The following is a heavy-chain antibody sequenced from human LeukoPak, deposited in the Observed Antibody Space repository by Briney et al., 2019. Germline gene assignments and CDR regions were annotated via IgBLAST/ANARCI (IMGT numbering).Heavy chain of an antibody. CDR1: GFSFSTYS. CDR3: ARDRGFFQH. Sequence: GGSLRLSCVASGFSFSTYSMNWVRQAPGKGLEWVSYISSGSSTIYYADSVKGRFTISRDNAKNSLYLQVNSLRGEDTAIYYCARDRGFFQHWGQGTLVTVSS. J-gene: IGHJ1*01. V-gene: IGHV3-48*04. CDR2: ISSGSSTI. D-gene: IGHD3-10*01.